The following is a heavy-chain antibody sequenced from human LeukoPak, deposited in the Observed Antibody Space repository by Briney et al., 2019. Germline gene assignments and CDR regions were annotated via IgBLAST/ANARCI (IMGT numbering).Heavy chain of an antibody. J-gene: IGHJ5*02. V-gene: IGHV1-69*13. CDR1: GGTFSSYA. D-gene: IGHD3-10*01. CDR3: ARDYLESCGSGNNWFDP. Sequence: SVKVSCKASGGTFSSYAISWVRQAPGQGLEWMGGIIPIFGTANYAQKFQGRVTITADESTSTAYMELSSLRSEDTAVYYCARDYLESCGSGNNWFDPWGQGTLVTVSS. CDR2: IIPIFGTA.